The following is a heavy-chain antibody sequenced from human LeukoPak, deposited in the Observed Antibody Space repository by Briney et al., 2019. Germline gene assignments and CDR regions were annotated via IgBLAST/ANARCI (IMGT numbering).Heavy chain of an antibody. CDR3: ARDRAMASLYYFDY. CDR1: GFTFSSYG. J-gene: IGHJ4*02. Sequence: GRSLRLSCAASGFTFSSYGTHWVRQAPGKGLEWVAIIWYDGSSKYYADSVKGRFTISRDNSKNTLYLQMNSLRAEDTSVYFCARDRAMASLYYFDYWGQGTLVTVSS. V-gene: IGHV3-33*01. D-gene: IGHD5-24*01. CDR2: IWYDGSSK.